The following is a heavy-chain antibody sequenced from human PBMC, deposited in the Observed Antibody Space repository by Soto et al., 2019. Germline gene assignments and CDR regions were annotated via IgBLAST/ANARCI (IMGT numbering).Heavy chain of an antibody. V-gene: IGHV3-48*01. J-gene: IGHJ3*02. D-gene: IGHD3-16*02. Sequence: GGSLRLSCATSGFILSDCAMNWVRQAPGKGLEWVSYISSSSSVIDYADSVKGRFTVSRDNARNSLYLQMNSLRVEDTAVYYCATHYVWGPYRYKTFDMWGRGTMVTVSS. CDR2: ISSSSSVI. CDR3: ATHYVWGPYRYKTFDM. CDR1: GFILSDCA.